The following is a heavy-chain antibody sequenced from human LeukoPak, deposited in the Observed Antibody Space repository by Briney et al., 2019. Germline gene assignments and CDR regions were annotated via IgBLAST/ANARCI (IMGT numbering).Heavy chain of an antibody. Sequence: PGGSLRLLCAASGFTFSSYAMSWVRQAPGKGLEWVSAISGSGGSTYYADSVKGRFTISRDNSKNTLYLQMNSLRADDTAVYYCARAYCSSASCSRRVYYYSLDVWGQGTTVTVSS. CDR1: GFTFSSYA. D-gene: IGHD2-2*01. J-gene: IGHJ6*02. CDR3: ARAYCSSASCSRRVYYYSLDV. CDR2: ISGSGGST. V-gene: IGHV3-23*01.